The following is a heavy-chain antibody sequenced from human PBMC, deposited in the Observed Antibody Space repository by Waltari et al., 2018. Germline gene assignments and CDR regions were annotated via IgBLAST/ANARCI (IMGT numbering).Heavy chain of an antibody. CDR2: VHRSGRT. CDR3: ARDRGRGLYLDS. J-gene: IGHJ4*02. Sequence: QLQLQQSGPGLVKPSESLSLTCVVSGASMGSRDFWSWVRQSPGKGLEWIGQVHRSGRTNYNPSLASRVTMSIDTSSNQFSLKVPSPTAADTAIYYCARDRGRGLYLDSWGQGILVTVSP. D-gene: IGHD2-15*01. V-gene: IGHV4-4*02. CDR1: GASMGSRDF.